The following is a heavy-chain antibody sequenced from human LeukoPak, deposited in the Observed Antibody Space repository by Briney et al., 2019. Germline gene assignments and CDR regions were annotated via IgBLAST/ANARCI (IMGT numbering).Heavy chain of an antibody. V-gene: IGHV6-1*01. Sequence: SQTLSLTCSISGDSVSSKNAAWNWLRQSPSRGLEWLGRTYYRSKWYYEYAVSVKSRITVKSDTSKNEFSLQLNSVTPEDTAVYYCASTHGPIDHWGQGILVTVSS. D-gene: IGHD2-8*01. CDR2: TYYRSKWYY. CDR3: ASTHGPIDH. J-gene: IGHJ5*02. CDR1: GDSVSSKNAA.